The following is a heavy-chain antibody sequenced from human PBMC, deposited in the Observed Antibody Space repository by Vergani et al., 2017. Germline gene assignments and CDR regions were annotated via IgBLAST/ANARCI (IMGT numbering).Heavy chain of an antibody. V-gene: IGHV1-46*01. CDR3: ATGYDSSGYYYTILDY. Sequence: VQLVQSGAEVKKPGASVKVSCKASGYTFTSYYMHWVRQAPGQGLEWMGIINPSGGSTSYAQKFQGRVTMTADTSTDTAYMELSSLRSEDTAVYYCATGYDSSGYYYTILDYWGQGTLVTVSS. D-gene: IGHD3-22*01. J-gene: IGHJ4*02. CDR2: INPSGGST. CDR1: GYTFTSYY.